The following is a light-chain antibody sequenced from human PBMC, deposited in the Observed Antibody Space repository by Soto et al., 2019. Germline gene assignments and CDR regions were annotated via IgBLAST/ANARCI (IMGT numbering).Light chain of an antibody. J-gene: IGKJ5*01. CDR2: YAY. Sequence: EVVLTQSPVTLSLSPGERATLSCRASQSFRGLLAWYQQKPGQAPRLLISYAYNRATGIPPRFSGSGSGTDFTLTISSLEPEDSAVYYCQQRHMWPITFGQGTRLEIK. CDR1: QSFRGL. V-gene: IGKV3-11*01. CDR3: QQRHMWPIT.